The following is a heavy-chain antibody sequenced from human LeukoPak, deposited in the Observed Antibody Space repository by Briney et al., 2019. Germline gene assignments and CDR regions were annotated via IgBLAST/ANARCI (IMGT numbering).Heavy chain of an antibody. J-gene: IGHJ4*02. CDR2: INLSGGST. Sequence: ASVKVSCKASGYTFTSYYMHWVRQAPGQGLEWMGIINLSGGSTSYAQKFQGRVTMTRDTSTSTVYMELSSLRSEDTAVYYCARSRVRGVIITGDYFDYWGQGTLVTVSS. D-gene: IGHD3-10*01. CDR3: ARSRVRGVIITGDYFDY. CDR1: GYTFTSYY. V-gene: IGHV1-46*01.